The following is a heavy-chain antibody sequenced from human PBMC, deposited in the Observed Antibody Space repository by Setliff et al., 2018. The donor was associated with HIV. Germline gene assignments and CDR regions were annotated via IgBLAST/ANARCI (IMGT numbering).Heavy chain of an antibody. CDR1: GYTFTSYY. V-gene: IGHV1-46*01. CDR2: INPSGGST. D-gene: IGHD6-19*01. CDR3: ARNQGDASGWYAGDY. J-gene: IGHJ4*01. Sequence: GASVKVSCKASGYTFTSYYMHWVRQAPGQGLEWMGIINPSGGSTNYAQKFRGRVTMTRDTSTNTVYMDLRNLRSEDTAVYYCARNQGDASGWYAGDYWGHGTLVTVSS.